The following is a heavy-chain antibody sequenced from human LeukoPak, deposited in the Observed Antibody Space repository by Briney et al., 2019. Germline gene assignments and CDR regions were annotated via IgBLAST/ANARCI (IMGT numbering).Heavy chain of an antibody. J-gene: IGHJ3*02. CDR3: ATVRDFWSGYPDAFDI. V-gene: IGHV3-48*01. CDR1: GFTFSSYS. D-gene: IGHD3-3*01. Sequence: GGSLRLSCAASGFTFSSYSMNWVRQAPGKGLEWVSYISSSSSTIYYADSVKGRFTISRDNAKDSLYLQMNSLRAEDTAVYYCATVRDFWSGYPDAFDIWGQGTMVTVSS. CDR2: ISSSSSTI.